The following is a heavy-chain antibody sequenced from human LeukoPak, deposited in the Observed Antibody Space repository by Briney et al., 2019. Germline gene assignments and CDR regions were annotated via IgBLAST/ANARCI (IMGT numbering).Heavy chain of an antibody. CDR2: ISYDGSSK. CDR1: GFTFSSYA. CDR3: ARDNSGSAFDP. J-gene: IGHJ5*02. D-gene: IGHD1-26*01. Sequence: GGSLRLSCAASGFTFSSYAMHWVRQAPGKGLEWVAVISYDGSSKYYADSVKGRFTISRDNSKNTLYLQMNSLRAEDTAVYYCARDNSGSAFDPWGQGTLVTVSS. V-gene: IGHV3-30-3*01.